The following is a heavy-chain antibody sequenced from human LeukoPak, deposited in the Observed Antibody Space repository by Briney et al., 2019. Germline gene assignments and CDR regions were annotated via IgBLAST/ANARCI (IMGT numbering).Heavy chain of an antibody. CDR3: ARDAFSYGSGSPAKPYYYYYMDV. Sequence: GSLRLSCAASGFTFSNYWMSWVRQAPGKGLEWIGYIFDSRTTNYNPSLKNRVTMSLDTSKNQFSLKLSSVTAADTAVYYCARDAFSYGSGSPAKPYYYYYMDVWGKGTTVTISS. CDR1: GFTFSNYW. D-gene: IGHD3-10*01. V-gene: IGHV4-59*01. J-gene: IGHJ6*03. CDR2: IFDSRTT.